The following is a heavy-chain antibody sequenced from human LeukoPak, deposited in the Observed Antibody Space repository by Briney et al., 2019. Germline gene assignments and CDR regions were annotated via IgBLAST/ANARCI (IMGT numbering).Heavy chain of an antibody. Sequence: PSETLSLTCSVSGGSVSNDYCSLIRQPPRKGLERIGYVYYTVSTTYNPSLKSLVTMFEDKCKNQFSLWLYSVSAADTPVYYCARHFAYSSSSYFDYWGQGSLVTVSS. CDR2: VYYTVST. V-gene: IGHV4-59*08. J-gene: IGHJ4*02. CDR3: ARHFAYSSSSYFDY. D-gene: IGHD6-6*01. CDR1: GGSVSNDY.